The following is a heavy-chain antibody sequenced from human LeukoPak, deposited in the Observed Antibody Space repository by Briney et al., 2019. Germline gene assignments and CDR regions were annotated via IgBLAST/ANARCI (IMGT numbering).Heavy chain of an antibody. Sequence: EASVKVSCKATGYTFTSYDISWVRQAPGQGLEWMGWISVYDGRTNYAQKLQGRVTMTTDTSTNTAYMELRSLRSDDTAVYYCARDPITATGRRYFDYWGQGTPVTVSS. V-gene: IGHV1-18*01. J-gene: IGHJ4*02. CDR3: ARDPITATGRRYFDY. CDR1: GYTFTSYD. D-gene: IGHD6-13*01. CDR2: ISVYDGRT.